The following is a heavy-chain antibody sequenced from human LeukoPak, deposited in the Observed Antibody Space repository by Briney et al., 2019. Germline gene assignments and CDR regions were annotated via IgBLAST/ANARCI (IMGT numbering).Heavy chain of an antibody. J-gene: IGHJ5*02. Sequence: SVKVSCKASGGTFSSYAISWVRQAPGQGLEWMGGIIPIFGTANYAQRFQGRVTITTDESTSTAYMELSSLRSEDTAVYYYARGGVRFLEYNWFDPWGQGTLVTVSS. CDR3: ARGGVRFLEYNWFDP. CDR1: GGTFSSYA. V-gene: IGHV1-69*05. D-gene: IGHD3-3*01. CDR2: IIPIFGTA.